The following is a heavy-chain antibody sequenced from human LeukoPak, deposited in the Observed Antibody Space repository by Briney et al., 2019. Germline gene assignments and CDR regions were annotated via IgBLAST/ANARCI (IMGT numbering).Heavy chain of an antibody. D-gene: IGHD3-3*01. J-gene: IGHJ4*02. CDR1: GGSFGGYY. CDR2: INHSGST. CDR3: ARRPRGYDFWSGYLATYYFDY. V-gene: IGHV4-34*01. Sequence: SETLSLTCAVYGGSFGGYYWSWIRQPPGKGLEWIGEINHSGSTNYNPSLKSRVTISVDTSKNQFSLKLSSVTAADTAVYYCARRPRGYDFWSGYLATYYFDYWGQGTLVTVSS.